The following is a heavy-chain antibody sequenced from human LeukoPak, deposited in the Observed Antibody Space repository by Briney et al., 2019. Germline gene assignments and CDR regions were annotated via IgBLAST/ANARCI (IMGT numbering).Heavy chain of an antibody. CDR2: MNPNSGNT. V-gene: IGHV1-8*01. CDR3: ARDAGYCSGGSCYTKDYGMDV. Sequence: ASVKVSCKASGYTFTSYDINWVRQATGQGLEWMGWMNPNSGNTGYAQKFQGRVTMTRNTSISTAYMELSSLRSEDTAAYYCARDAGYCSGGSCYTKDYGMDVWGQGTTVTVSS. CDR1: GYTFTSYD. J-gene: IGHJ6*02. D-gene: IGHD2-15*01.